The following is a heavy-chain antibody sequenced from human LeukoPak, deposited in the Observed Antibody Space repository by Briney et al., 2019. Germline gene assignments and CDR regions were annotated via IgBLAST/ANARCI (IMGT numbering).Heavy chain of an antibody. CDR2: IYYSGSP. J-gene: IGHJ6*02. V-gene: IGHV4-59*08. CDR1: GGSINSYY. Sequence: PSETLSLTCTVPGGSINSYYWSWIRQPPGKGLEWIGYIYYSGSPNYSPSLKSRVTISVHTSKNKFSLKLSSVTAADTAVYYCARSIAVAGIVSDHYYYAMDVWGQGTTVTVSS. CDR3: ARSIAVAGIVSDHYYYAMDV. D-gene: IGHD6-19*01.